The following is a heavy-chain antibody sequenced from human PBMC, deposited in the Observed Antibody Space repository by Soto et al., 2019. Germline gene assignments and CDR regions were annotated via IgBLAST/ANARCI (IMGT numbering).Heavy chain of an antibody. J-gene: IGHJ4*02. CDR1: GGFISGSY. CDR3: VRDSNYYETSGYYRHYFDY. D-gene: IGHD3-22*01. Sequence: SETLSLTCTVSGGFISGSYWSWIRQSPGKGLEWMGYISYSGSTNYLPSLKSRVSISVDTSKSQFSLKLSSVTAADTAVYYCVRDSNYYETSGYYRHYFDYWGQGTLVTVSS. CDR2: ISYSGST. V-gene: IGHV4-59*01.